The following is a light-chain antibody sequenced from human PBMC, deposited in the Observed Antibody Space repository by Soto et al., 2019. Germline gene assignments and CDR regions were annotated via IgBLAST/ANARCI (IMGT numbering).Light chain of an antibody. Sequence: EVVLTQSPGTLSLSPGERATLSCRASQSIINNYLAWYQQRPGQAPRLLIYGSSDRATGIPGSFSGSGSGTDFTLTISRLEPEDFALYYCHQYGSSPPYTFGQGTKVQI. CDR2: GSS. CDR1: QSIINNY. J-gene: IGKJ2*01. V-gene: IGKV3-20*01. CDR3: HQYGSSPPYT.